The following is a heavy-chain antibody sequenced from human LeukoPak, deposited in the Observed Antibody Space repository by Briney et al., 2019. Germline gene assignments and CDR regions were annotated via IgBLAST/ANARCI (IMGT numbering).Heavy chain of an antibody. V-gene: IGHV4-59*08. CDR2: IYYSGIT. CDR1: GDSISGYY. CDR3: AGNVIAIPNWFDP. Sequence: SETLSLTCTVSGDSISGYYWSWIRQSPGKGLEWIGYIYYSGITNYNPSLKSRVTISVDTSKKQFSLRLSSVTAADTAVYYCAGNVIAIPNWFDPWGQGTLVTVSS. D-gene: IGHD2-21*01. J-gene: IGHJ5*02.